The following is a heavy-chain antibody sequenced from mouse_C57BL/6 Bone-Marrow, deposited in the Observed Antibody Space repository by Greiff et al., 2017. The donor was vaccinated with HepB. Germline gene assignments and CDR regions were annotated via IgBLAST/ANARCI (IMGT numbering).Heavy chain of an antibody. Sequence: EVQLKESGPELVKPGASVKISCKASGYSFTDYNMNWVKQSNGKSLEWIGVINPNYGTTSYNQKFKGKATLTVDQSSSTAYMQLNSLTSEDSAVYYCARSRGYSNPWYFDVWGTGTTVTVSS. V-gene: IGHV1-39*01. D-gene: IGHD2-5*01. CDR1: GYSFTDYN. J-gene: IGHJ1*03. CDR3: ARSRGYSNPWYFDV. CDR2: INPNYGTT.